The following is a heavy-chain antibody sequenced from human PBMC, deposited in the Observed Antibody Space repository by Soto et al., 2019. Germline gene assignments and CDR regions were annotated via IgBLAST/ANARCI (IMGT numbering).Heavy chain of an antibody. CDR1: SGSISSSNW. CDR2: IYHSGST. CDR3: ARTHSSGGRDY. V-gene: IGHV4-4*02. Sequence: SETLSLTCAVSSGSISSSNWWSWVRQPPGKGLEWTGEIYHSGSTNYNPSLKSRVTISVDKSKNQFSLKLSSVTAADTAVYYCARTHSSGGRDYWGQGTLVTVSS. J-gene: IGHJ4*02. D-gene: IGHD6-19*01.